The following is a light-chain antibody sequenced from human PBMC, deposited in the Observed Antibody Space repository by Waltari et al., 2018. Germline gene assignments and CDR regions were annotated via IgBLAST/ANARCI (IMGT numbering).Light chain of an antibody. J-gene: IGKJ1*01. V-gene: IGKV1-5*03. CDR3: QQYDGFWT. Sequence: DIQMAQSPSTLSASVGDRVTITCRASQSISDWLAWYQQKPGKAPKLLFYKASSLQSGVPSRFSGSGSGTEFTLTISSLQPDDFATYYCQQYDGFWTFGQGTKVDIK. CDR2: KAS. CDR1: QSISDW.